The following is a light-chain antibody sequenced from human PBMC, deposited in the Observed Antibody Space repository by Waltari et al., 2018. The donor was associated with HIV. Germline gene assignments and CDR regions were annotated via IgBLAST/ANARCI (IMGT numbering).Light chain of an antibody. CDR3: SSYSSSSTLGV. Sequence: QSALTQPASVSGSPGQSITISCTGTSSDVGGYNYVSWYQQHSGKAPKLMIYEVSYRPSGVSNRFFGSKSGNTASLTISGLQAEDEADYYCSSYSSSSTLGVFGTGTKVTVL. J-gene: IGLJ1*01. V-gene: IGLV2-14*01. CDR2: EVS. CDR1: SSDVGGYNY.